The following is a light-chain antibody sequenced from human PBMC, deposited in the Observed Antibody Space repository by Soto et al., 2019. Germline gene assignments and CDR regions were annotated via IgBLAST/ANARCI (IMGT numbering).Light chain of an antibody. V-gene: IGLV1-51*01. CDR1: SSNIGNNY. Sequence: QSVLTQPPSVSAAPGQTVTISCSGSSSNIGNNYVSWYQQLPGTAPKLLIYDNNKRPSRIPDRFSGPKSGTSATLGITGLQTGDEADYYCGTWDSSLSAGQFGTGTKLTVL. J-gene: IGLJ1*01. CDR2: DNN. CDR3: GTWDSSLSAGQ.